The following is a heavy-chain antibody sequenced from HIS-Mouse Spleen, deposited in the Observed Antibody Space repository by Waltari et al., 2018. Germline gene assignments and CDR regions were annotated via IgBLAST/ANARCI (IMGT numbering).Heavy chain of an antibody. V-gene: IGHV1-8*01. J-gene: IGHJ5*02. CDR3: ARIGSHRRGYSYGYWFDP. CDR2: MNPNSGNT. CDR1: GYTFTSDV. D-gene: IGHD5-18*01. Sequence: QVQLVQSGAEVKKPGSSVKVSCKAPGYTFTSDVINWVRQATGQGLEWMGWMNPNSGNTGYAQKFQGRVTMTRNTSISTAYMELSSLRSEDTAVYYCARIGSHRRGYSYGYWFDPWGQGTLVTVSS.